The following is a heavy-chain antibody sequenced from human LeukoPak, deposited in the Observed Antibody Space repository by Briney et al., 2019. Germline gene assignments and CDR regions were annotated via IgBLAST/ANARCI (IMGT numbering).Heavy chain of an antibody. CDR2: IIPIFGTA. CDR1: GGTFNSYA. Sequence: GASVKVSCKASGGTFNSYAISWVRQAPGQGLEWMGGIIPIFGTASYAQKFQGRVTITADESTSTAYMELSSLRSEDTAVYYCARGGYYDISYLDYWGQGTLVTVSS. V-gene: IGHV1-69*01. J-gene: IGHJ4*02. CDR3: ARGGYYDISYLDY. D-gene: IGHD3-9*01.